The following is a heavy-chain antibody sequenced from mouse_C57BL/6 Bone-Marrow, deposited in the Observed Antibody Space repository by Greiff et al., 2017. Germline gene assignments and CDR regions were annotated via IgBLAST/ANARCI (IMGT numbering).Heavy chain of an antibody. Sequence: EVQGVESGGGLVKPGGSLKLSCAASGFTFSSYTMSWVRQTPEKRLAWVATISGGGGNTYYPDSVKGRFTISRDNAKNTLYLQMSSLRSEDTALYYCARQLGRRGNYFDYWGQGTTLTVSS. J-gene: IGHJ2*01. CDR1: GFTFSSYT. V-gene: IGHV5-9*01. D-gene: IGHD4-1*01. CDR2: ISGGGGNT. CDR3: ARQLGRRGNYFDY.